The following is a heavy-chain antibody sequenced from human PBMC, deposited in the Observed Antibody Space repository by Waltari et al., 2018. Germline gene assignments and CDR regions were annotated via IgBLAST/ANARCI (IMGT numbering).Heavy chain of an antibody. J-gene: IGHJ4*02. CDR2: SGGGGSTT. CDR3: AKKLGVSSWYYFDY. V-gene: IGHV3-23*01. Sequence: EVQLLESGGDLVQPGGSLRLSCAASGFTFSHYAMTWVRQAPGKGLEWVSVSGGGGSTTYYADSGKGRFTISRDNSKNTLYLQMNRLRVEDTAVYYCAKKLGVSSWYYFDYWGQGTLVTVSS. D-gene: IGHD1-26*01. CDR1: GFTFSHYA.